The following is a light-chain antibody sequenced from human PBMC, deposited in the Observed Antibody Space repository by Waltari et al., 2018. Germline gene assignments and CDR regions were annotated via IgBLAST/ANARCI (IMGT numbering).Light chain of an antibody. CDR1: QSVSSSY. CDR3: QQYGSSPNT. J-gene: IGKJ2*01. Sequence: EIVLTQSPGTLPLSPGERATLSCRASQSVSSSYLAWYQQKPGQAPRLLIYDTSNRATGIPDRFSGSGSGTDFTLTISRLEPEDFAVYYCQQYGSSPNTFGQGTKLEI. CDR2: DTS. V-gene: IGKV3-20*01.